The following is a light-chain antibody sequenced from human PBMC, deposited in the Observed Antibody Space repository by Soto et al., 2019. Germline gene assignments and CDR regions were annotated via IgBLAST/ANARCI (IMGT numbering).Light chain of an antibody. CDR2: KAS. J-gene: IGKJ1*01. CDR1: QTISSW. Sequence: DIQMTQSPSNLSGSVGDRVTITCRASQTISSWLAWYQQKPGKAPKHLIYKASTLKSGVPSRFSGSGSGTEFTLTISSLQPDDFATYYCQDYNSYSEAFGQGTKVELK. CDR3: QDYNSYSEA. V-gene: IGKV1-5*03.